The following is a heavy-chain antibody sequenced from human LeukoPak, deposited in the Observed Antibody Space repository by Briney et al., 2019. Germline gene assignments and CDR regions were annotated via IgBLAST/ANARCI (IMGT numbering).Heavy chain of an antibody. J-gene: IGHJ5*01. CDR1: GFTFSSYS. D-gene: IGHD3-10*01. Sequence: PGGSLRLSCAASGFTFSSYSMNWVRQAPGKGLEWVSSISSSSSYIYYADSVKGRFTISRDNAKNSLYLQMNSLRAEDTAVYYCAKDAVRGSGRINWFDSWGQGTLVTVSS. V-gene: IGHV3-21*01. CDR3: AKDAVRGSGRINWFDS. CDR2: ISSSSSYI.